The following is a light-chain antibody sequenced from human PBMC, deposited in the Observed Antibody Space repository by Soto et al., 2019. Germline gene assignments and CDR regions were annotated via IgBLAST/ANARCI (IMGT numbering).Light chain of an antibody. V-gene: IGKV1-33*01. CDR1: QDTTNY. Sequence: DIQMTQSPSSLSASVGDRVTIICQASQDTTNYLNWYQQKPGKAPNLLIHDSSNLETGVPSRFSGSGTGTYFSFTISSLQPEDIATYYCQQYDTLPLTFGQGTRLEIK. J-gene: IGKJ5*01. CDR3: QQYDTLPLT. CDR2: DSS.